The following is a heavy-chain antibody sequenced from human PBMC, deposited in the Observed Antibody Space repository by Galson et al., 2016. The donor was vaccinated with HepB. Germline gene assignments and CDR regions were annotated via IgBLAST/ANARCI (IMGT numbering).Heavy chain of an antibody. J-gene: IGHJ6*02. CDR3: TGSLTGSYDFCGAIYNYYAMDV. Sequence: QSGAEVKKAGESLKISRRGSGSTFDSYWIGWVRQMPGKGLEWMGIIYPGDFDIRYSPPFQGQVTISVDKSISTAYLQWSSLTASDTAMYYCTGSLTGSYDFCGAIYNYYAMDVWGHGTTVTVS. CDR2: IYPGDFDI. V-gene: IGHV5-51*01. D-gene: IGHD3-3*01. CDR1: GSTFDSYW.